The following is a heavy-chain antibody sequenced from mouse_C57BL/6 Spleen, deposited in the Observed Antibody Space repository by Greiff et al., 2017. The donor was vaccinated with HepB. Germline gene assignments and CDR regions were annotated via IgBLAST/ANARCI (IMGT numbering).Heavy chain of an antibody. CDR2: INPSSGYT. CDR1: GYTFPSYW. Sequence: QVQLQQSGAELAKPGASVKLSCKASGYTFPSYWMHWVKQRPGQGLEWIGYINPSSGYTKYNQKFKDKATLTADKSSSTAYMQLSSLTYEDSAVYYCASTYYGSSLWFAYWGQGTLVTVSA. CDR3: ASTYYGSSLWFAY. D-gene: IGHD1-1*01. J-gene: IGHJ3*01. V-gene: IGHV1-7*01.